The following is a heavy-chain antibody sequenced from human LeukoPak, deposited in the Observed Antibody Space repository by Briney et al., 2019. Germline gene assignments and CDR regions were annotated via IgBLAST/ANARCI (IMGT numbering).Heavy chain of an antibody. CDR3: ARDQFSGSQLHY. J-gene: IGHJ4*02. CDR2: INPSGGST. V-gene: IGHV1-46*01. CDR1: GYTFTSYY. Sequence: GASVKVSFKASGYTFTSYYMHWVRQAPGQGLEWMGIINPSGGSTSYAQKVQGRVAMTRDTSTSTVYMELSSLRSEDTAVYYCARDQFSGSQLHYWGQGTLVTVSS. D-gene: IGHD1-26*01.